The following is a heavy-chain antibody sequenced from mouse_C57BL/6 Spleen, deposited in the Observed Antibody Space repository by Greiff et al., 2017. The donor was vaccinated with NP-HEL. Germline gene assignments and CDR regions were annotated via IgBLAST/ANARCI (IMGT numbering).Heavy chain of an antibody. J-gene: IGHJ4*01. CDR2: INPNYGTT. CDR1: GYSFTDYN. Sequence: VQLQQSGPELVKPGASVKLSCKASGYSFTDYNMNWVKQSTGKSLEWIGVINPNYGTTSYNQKFKGKATLTVDQSSSTAYMQLNMRKSEDSAVYDCGRKGYSIHAMDYWGQGTSVTVSS. CDR3: GRKGYSIHAMDY. D-gene: IGHD2-5*01. V-gene: IGHV1-39*01.